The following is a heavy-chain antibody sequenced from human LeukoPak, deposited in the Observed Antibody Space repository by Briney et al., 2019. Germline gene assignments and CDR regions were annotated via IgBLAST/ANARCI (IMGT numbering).Heavy chain of an antibody. V-gene: IGHV3-43*02. CDR1: GFTFDDYA. J-gene: IGHJ4*02. Sequence: PGGSLRLSCAASGFTFDDYAMRWVRQAPGKGLEWVSLISGDGGSTYYADSVKGRFTISRDNSKNSLYLQMNSLRTEDTALYYCAKVRGLIAVAGWIDYWGQGTLVTVSS. CDR3: AKVRGLIAVAGWIDY. CDR2: ISGDGGST. D-gene: IGHD6-19*01.